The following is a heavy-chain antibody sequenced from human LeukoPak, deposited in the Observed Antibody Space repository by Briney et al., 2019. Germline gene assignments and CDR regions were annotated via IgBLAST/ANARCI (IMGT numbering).Heavy chain of an antibody. V-gene: IGHV3-30-3*01. CDR3: ASGNDYGDYVFDY. CDR2: ISYDGSNK. CDR1: GFTFSSYA. Sequence: GRSLRLSCAASGFTFSSYAMHWVRQAPGKGLEWVAVISYDGSNKYYADSVKGRFTISRDNSKNTLYLQMNSLRAEDTAVYYCASGNDYGDYVFDYWGQGTLVTVSS. J-gene: IGHJ4*02. D-gene: IGHD4-17*01.